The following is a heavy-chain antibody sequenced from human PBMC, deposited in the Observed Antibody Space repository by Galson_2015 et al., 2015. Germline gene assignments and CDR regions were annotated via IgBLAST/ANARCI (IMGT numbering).Heavy chain of an antibody. CDR1: GGSISSGGYY. J-gene: IGHJ3*02. CDR3: TRDLDSYYDSSGYSDVFDI. D-gene: IGHD3-22*01. CDR2: VYYNGIT. V-gene: IGHV4-31*03. Sequence: LSLTCNVSGGSISSGGYYWSWIRQHPGKGLEWIGYVYYNGITYYNPSLKSRVSISLDTSKNQFSLKLSSVTPADTAVYYCTRDLDSYYDSSGYSDVFDIWGQGTMVTVSS.